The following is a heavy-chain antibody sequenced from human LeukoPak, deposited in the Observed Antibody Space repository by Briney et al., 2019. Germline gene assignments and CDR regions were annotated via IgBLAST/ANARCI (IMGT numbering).Heavy chain of an antibody. CDR1: GGSFSGYY. CDR3: ASYWGGYCSSTSCYREGFDY. J-gene: IGHJ4*02. Sequence: PSETLSLTCAVYGGSFSGYYWSWIRQPPGKGLEWIGEINHSGSTNYNPSLKSRVTISVDMSKNQFSLKLSSVTAADTAVYYCASYWGGYCSSTSCYREGFDYWGQGTLVTVSS. D-gene: IGHD2-2*01. CDR2: INHSGST. V-gene: IGHV4-34*01.